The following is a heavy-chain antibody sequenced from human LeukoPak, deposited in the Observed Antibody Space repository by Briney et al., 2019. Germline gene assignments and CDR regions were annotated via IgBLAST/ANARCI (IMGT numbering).Heavy chain of an antibody. CDR1: GGSISSYY. Sequence: PSETLSLTCTVSGGSISSYYWSWIRQPPGKGLEWIGYIYYSGSTNYNPSLKSRVTISVDTSKNQFSLKLSSVTAADTAVYYCARGHDYGDYYYYYMDVWGKGTTVTVSS. D-gene: IGHD4-17*01. CDR2: IYYSGST. V-gene: IGHV4-59*01. J-gene: IGHJ6*03. CDR3: ARGHDYGDYYYYYMDV.